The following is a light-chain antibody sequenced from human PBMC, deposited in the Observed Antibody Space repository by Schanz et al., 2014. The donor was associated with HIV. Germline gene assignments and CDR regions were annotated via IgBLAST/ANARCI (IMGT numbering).Light chain of an antibody. CDR3: QQYNYWPPKVT. V-gene: IGKV3D-20*02. CDR2: DAS. CDR1: QSVSSNY. J-gene: IGKJ4*01. Sequence: EIVMTQSPVTLSVSPGERATLSCRASQSVSSNYLAWYQQKPGQAPRLLIYDASSRATGIPDRFSGSGSGTDFTLTISRLEPEDFAVYYCQQYNYWPPKVTFGGGTKVEIK.